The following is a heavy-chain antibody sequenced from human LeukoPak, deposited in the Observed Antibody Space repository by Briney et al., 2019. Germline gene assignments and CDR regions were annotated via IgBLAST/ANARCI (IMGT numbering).Heavy chain of an antibody. CDR3: ARESGGRYSFDPWFFDL. CDR1: GFIFSSCR. D-gene: IGHD5-18*01. CDR2: IRGSGGTI. Sequence: GGSLRLSCAASGFIFSSCRMKWVRQARGEGLEWVSYIRGSGGTIYYTDSEEGRFTISRDNARNSLDLQMNSLRDEGTAVYYCARESGGRYSFDPWFFDLWGQGTLVAVSS. V-gene: IGHV3-48*02. J-gene: IGHJ4*02.